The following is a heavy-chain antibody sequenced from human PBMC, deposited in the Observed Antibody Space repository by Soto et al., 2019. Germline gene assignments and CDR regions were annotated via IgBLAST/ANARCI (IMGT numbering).Heavy chain of an antibody. CDR1: GFTFNTYP. J-gene: IGHJ4*02. D-gene: IGHD3-3*01. CDR2: ISYDGSDK. CDR3: ARNRLIRSAKYYFDF. V-gene: IGHV3-30-3*01. Sequence: QVQLVESGGGVVQPGWSLRLSCAASGFTFNTYPMHWVRQVPGKGLEWVAVISYDGSDKHYADSVKGRFTISRDNSKNTLYMQMNSLRAEYTAVYNGARNRLIRSAKYYFDFWGQGTLVTVSS.